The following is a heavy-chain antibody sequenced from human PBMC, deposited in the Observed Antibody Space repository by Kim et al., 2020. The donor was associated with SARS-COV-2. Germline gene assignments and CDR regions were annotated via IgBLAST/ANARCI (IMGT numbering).Heavy chain of an antibody. CDR3: AILSEDPPTDIQSHDAFDI. J-gene: IGHJ3*02. CDR2: ISGDGGST. V-gene: IGHV3-43*02. Sequence: GGSLRLSCAASGFTFDDYAMHWVRQAPGKGLEWVSLISGDGGSTYYADSVKGRFTISRDNSKNSLYLQMNSLRTEDTALYYCAILSEDPPTDIQSHDAFDIWGQGTMVTVSS. CDR1: GFTFDDYA.